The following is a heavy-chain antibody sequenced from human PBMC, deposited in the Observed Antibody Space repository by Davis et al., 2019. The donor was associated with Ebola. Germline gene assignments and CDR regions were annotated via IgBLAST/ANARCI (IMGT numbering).Heavy chain of an antibody. CDR3: TTPGGQDSGYDVFDI. CDR1: GYTFGDYY. V-gene: IGHV1-18*04. D-gene: IGHD5-12*01. Sequence: AASVKVSCKASGYTFGDYYMHWVRQAPGQGLEWMGWISAYNGNTNYAQKLQGRVTMTTDTSTSTAYMELRSLRSEDTALYYCTTPGGQDSGYDVFDIWGQGTMVTVSS. J-gene: IGHJ3*02. CDR2: ISAYNGNT.